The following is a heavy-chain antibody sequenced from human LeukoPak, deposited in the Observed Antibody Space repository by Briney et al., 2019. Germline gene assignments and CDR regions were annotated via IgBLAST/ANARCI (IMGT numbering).Heavy chain of an antibody. D-gene: IGHD4-11*01. CDR1: GYTFTSYD. CDR3: ARAWMTTHALNY. J-gene: IGHJ4*02. V-gene: IGHV1-8*01. Sequence: ASVKVSCKASGYTFTSYDINWVRQATGQGLEWMGWMNPYSGNAGYSQKFQGRVTMTRDTSVNTAYMEVSSLRSEDTAVYCCARAWMTTHALNYWGQGTLVTVSS. CDR2: MNPYSGNA.